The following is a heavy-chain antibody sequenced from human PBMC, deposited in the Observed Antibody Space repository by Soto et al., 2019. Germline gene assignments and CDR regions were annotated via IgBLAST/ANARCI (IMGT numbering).Heavy chain of an antibody. V-gene: IGHV4-59*01. D-gene: IGHD1-1*01. J-gene: IGHJ3*02. Sequence: PSETLSLTCTVSGGSISSYYWSWIRQPPGKGLEWIGYIYYSGSTNYNPSLKSRVTISVDTSKNQFSLKLSSVTAADMAVYYCAKQNWNDGMDAFDIWGQGTMVTVSS. CDR1: GGSISSYY. CDR3: AKQNWNDGMDAFDI. CDR2: IYYSGST.